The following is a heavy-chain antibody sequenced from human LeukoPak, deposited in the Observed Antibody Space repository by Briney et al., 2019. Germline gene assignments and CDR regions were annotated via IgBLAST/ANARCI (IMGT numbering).Heavy chain of an antibody. D-gene: IGHD4-11*01. CDR2: ISYDGNNK. CDR1: GFTFSSYG. J-gene: IGHJ4*02. V-gene: IGHV3-30*03. CDR3: ARDGTYSNYFNTHFDY. Sequence: GGSLRLSCAASGFTFSSYGMHWVRQAPGKGLEWVAVISYDGNNKYYADSVKGRFTISSDNSKNTVYLQMNSLRAEDMAVYYCARDGTYSNYFNTHFDYWGQGTLVTVSS.